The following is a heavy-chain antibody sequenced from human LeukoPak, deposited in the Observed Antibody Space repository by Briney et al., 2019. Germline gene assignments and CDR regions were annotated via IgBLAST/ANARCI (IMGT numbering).Heavy chain of an antibody. CDR3: ARNFDSSGYYIYFDY. D-gene: IGHD3-22*01. J-gene: IGHJ4*02. CDR2: IYYSGST. V-gene: IGHV4-59*01. Sequence: SETLSLTCNVSGASISSYYWSWIRQPPGKELEWIGYIYYSGSTSYNPSLTSRVTMSVDTSKNQFSLNSSSVTAADTAVYYCARNFDSSGYYIYFDYWGQGALVTVSS. CDR1: GASISSYY.